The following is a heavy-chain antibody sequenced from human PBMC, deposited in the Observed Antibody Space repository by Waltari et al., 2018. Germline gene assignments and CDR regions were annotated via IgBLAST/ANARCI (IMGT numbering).Heavy chain of an antibody. CDR1: GYSLSSGSY. Sequence: QVQLQESGPGLVKPSETLSLTCAVSGYSLSSGSYWGWIRQPTGTGLEWIGSNYHSGSTYYNPSLKSRVTISVDTSKNQFSLKLSAVTAADTAVYYCARGYYYDSSGYYDAYYFDYWGQGTLVIVSS. V-gene: IGHV4-38-2*01. D-gene: IGHD3-22*01. J-gene: IGHJ4*02. CDR2: NYHSGST. CDR3: ARGYYYDSSGYYDAYYFDY.